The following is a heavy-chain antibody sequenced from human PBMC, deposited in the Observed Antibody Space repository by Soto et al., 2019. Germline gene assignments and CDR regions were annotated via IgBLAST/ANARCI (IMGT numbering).Heavy chain of an antibody. J-gene: IGHJ6*02. CDR2: IKQDGSEK. CDR3: AREMLPYYYYGMDV. D-gene: IGHD3-16*01. Sequence: GGSLRLSCAASGFTFSSYWMSWVRQAPGKGLEWVANIKQDGSEKYYVDSVKGRLTISRDNAKNSLYLQMNSLRAEDTAVYYCAREMLPYYYYGMDVWGQGTTVSVSS. V-gene: IGHV3-7*05. CDR1: GFTFSSYW.